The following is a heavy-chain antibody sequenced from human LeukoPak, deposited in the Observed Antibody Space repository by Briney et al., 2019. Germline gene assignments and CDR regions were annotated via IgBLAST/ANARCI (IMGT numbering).Heavy chain of an antibody. CDR1: GFTFGDYA. D-gene: IGHD6-19*01. V-gene: IGHV3-49*04. CDR2: IRSKAYGGTT. CDR3: TRYSSCWIAEYFQH. J-gene: IGHJ1*01. Sequence: GGSLRLACTASGFTFGDYAMSWARQAPGKGLEWVGFIRSKAYGGTTEYAASVKGRFTISRDDSKSIAYLQMNSLKTEDTAVYYCTRYSSCWIAEYFQHWGQGTLVTVSS.